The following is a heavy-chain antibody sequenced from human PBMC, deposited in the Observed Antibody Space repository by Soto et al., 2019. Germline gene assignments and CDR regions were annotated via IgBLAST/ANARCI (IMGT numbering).Heavy chain of an antibody. CDR3: ARDNDILTGYYDY. D-gene: IGHD3-9*01. V-gene: IGHV1-2*02. CDR2: INPNSGGT. Sequence: ASVKVSCKASGYPFTGYYMHWVRQAPGQGLEWMGWINPNSGGTNYAQKFQGRVTMTRDTSISTAYMELSRLRSDDTAVYYCARDNDILTGYYDYWGQGTLVTVSS. J-gene: IGHJ4*02. CDR1: GYPFTGYY.